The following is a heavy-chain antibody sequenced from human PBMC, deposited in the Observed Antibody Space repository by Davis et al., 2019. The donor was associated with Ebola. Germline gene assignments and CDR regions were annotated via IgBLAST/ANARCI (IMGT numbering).Heavy chain of an antibody. CDR1: GFTFSSYE. CDR2: ISSSGSTI. D-gene: IGHD6-19*01. Sequence: GESLKISCAASGFTFSSYEMDWVHQAPGKGLEWVSYISSSGSTIYYADSVKGRFTISRDNAKNSLYLQMNSLRAEDTAVYYCAKDFRGYGWYCVYYWGQGTLVTVSS. J-gene: IGHJ4*02. V-gene: IGHV3-48*03. CDR3: AKDFRGYGWYCVYY.